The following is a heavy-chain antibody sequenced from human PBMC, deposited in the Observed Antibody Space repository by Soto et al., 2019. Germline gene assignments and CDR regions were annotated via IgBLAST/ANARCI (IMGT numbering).Heavy chain of an antibody. J-gene: IGHJ6*02. CDR2: ISYDGSNK. D-gene: IGHD3-3*01. Sequence: QVQLVESGGGVVQPGRSLRLSCAASGFTFSSYAMHWVRQAPGKGLEWVAVISYDGSNKYYADSVKGRFTISRDNSKNXLXLXXNSLRAEDTAVYYCARDRDYDFWSGYLYYYYGMDVWGQGTTVTVSS. CDR3: ARDRDYDFWSGYLYYYYGMDV. CDR1: GFTFSSYA. V-gene: IGHV3-30-3*01.